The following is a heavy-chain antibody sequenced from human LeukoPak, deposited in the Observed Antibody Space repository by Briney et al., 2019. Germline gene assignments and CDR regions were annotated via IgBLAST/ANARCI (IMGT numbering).Heavy chain of an antibody. CDR1: GFTFSDYY. Sequence: GGALRLSCAASGFTFSDYYMSWIRQAPGKGLEWVSYISSSGSTIYYADSVKGRFTISRDNAKNSLYLQMNSLRAEDTAVYYCARVRIAVAEFDYWGQGTLVTVSS. CDR3: ARVRIAVAEFDY. J-gene: IGHJ4*02. D-gene: IGHD6-19*01. V-gene: IGHV3-11*01. CDR2: ISSSGSTI.